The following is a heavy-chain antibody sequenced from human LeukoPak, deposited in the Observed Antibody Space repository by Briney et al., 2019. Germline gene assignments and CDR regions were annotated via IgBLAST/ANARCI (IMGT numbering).Heavy chain of an antibody. CDR2: ISPSGRTI. V-gene: IGHV3-11*01. CDR1: GFSFSDYY. Sequence: SGFSFSDYYMSWIRQAPGKGLEWVSYISPSGRTINYADSVKGRFTISRDNAKNSLYLQMNSLRVEDTAVYYCARDRVIYDYWGQGTLVTVSP. J-gene: IGHJ4*02. CDR3: ARDRVIYDY. D-gene: IGHD2-21*01.